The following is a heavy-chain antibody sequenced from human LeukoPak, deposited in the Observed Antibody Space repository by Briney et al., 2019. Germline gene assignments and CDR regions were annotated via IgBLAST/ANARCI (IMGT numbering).Heavy chain of an antibody. CDR3: ARDTANLHYYDSSGYSVDY. V-gene: IGHV3-30*03. D-gene: IGHD3-22*01. Sequence: GGSLRLSCAASGFTFSNFGMHWVRQAPGKGLEWVAVISYDGINKYYADSVKGRFTISRDNSKNTLYVQMNSLRAEDTAVYYCARDTANLHYYDSSGYSVDYWGQGTLVTVSS. J-gene: IGHJ4*02. CDR1: GFTFSNFG. CDR2: ISYDGINK.